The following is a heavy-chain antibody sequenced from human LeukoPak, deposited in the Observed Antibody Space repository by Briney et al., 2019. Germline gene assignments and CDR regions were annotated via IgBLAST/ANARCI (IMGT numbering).Heavy chain of an antibody. CDR3: ATPPYYYDSSGHYDAFDI. V-gene: IGHV5-51*01. CDR1: GYSFTSYW. CDR2: IYPGDSDT. D-gene: IGHD3-22*01. J-gene: IGHJ3*02. Sequence: GESLKIPCKGSGYSFTSYWIGWVRQMPGKGLEWMGIIYPGDSDTRYSPSFQGQVTISADKSISTAYLQWSSLKASDTAMYYCATPPYYYDSSGHYDAFDIWGQGTMVTVSS.